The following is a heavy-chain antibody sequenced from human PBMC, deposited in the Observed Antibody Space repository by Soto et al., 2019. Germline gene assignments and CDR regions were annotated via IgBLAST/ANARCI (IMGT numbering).Heavy chain of an antibody. CDR2: INAGNGDT. Sequence: QVQLVQSGAEVKKSGASVKVSCEASGYIFTDYTIHWVRQAPGQRLESMGWINAGNGDTKYSHQFQGRVTFSRDTSASTVYMELSSLRSEDTAVYYCAREGLVRGVLRGIRFDPWGQGTLVTVSS. J-gene: IGHJ5*02. CDR1: GYIFTDYT. V-gene: IGHV1-3*01. CDR3: AREGLVRGVLRGIRFDP. D-gene: IGHD3-10*01.